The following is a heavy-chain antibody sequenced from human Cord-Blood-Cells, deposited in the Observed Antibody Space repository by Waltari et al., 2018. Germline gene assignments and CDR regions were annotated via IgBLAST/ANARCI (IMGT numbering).Heavy chain of an antibody. Sequence: QVQLVQSGAEVKKPGASVKVSCKASGYTFTSYDINWVRQATGQGLEWMGWMNPNSGNTGYAQKCQGRGTITRNTSISTAYMELSSLRSEDTAVYYCARGQNGDYSSDAFDIWGQGTMVTVSS. D-gene: IGHD4-17*01. CDR2: MNPNSGNT. J-gene: IGHJ3*02. CDR1: GYTFTSYD. CDR3: ARGQNGDYSSDAFDI. V-gene: IGHV1-8*03.